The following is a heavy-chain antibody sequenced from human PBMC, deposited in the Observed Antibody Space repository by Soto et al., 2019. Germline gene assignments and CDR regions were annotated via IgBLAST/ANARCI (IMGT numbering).Heavy chain of an antibody. V-gene: IGHV3-23*01. J-gene: IGHJ4*02. D-gene: IGHD1-7*01. CDR3: AKNQERELPRVIDF. Sequence: LRLSCAASGFTFSSYSMNWVRQAPGGGLEWVSSMSGSSSTTYYADSVRGRFTISRDRSKNTLYLQMSSLRAEDTALYYCAKNQERELPRVIDFWGQGTLVTVSS. CDR2: MSGSSSTT. CDR1: GFTFSSYS.